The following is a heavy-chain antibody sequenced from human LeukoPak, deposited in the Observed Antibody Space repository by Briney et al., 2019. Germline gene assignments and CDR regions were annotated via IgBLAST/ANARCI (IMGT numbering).Heavy chain of an antibody. J-gene: IGHJ4*02. CDR1: GGSISSYY. Sequence: SKTLSLTCTVSGGSISSYYWSWIRQPAGKGLEWIGRIYSTGSTNYNPSLKSRVTMSVDTSKNQISLRLRSVTAADTAVYYCAGQIASAGTAGFDFWGQGALVTVSS. CDR2: IYSTGST. D-gene: IGHD6-13*01. CDR3: AGQIASAGTAGFDF. V-gene: IGHV4-4*07.